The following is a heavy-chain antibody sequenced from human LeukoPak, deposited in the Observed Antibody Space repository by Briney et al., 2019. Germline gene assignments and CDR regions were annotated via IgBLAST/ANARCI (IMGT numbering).Heavy chain of an antibody. CDR3: ATNLGYSSLHY. J-gene: IGHJ4*02. CDR1: GYSISSGYY. D-gene: IGHD6-13*01. V-gene: IGHV4-38-2*01. CDR2: IYHSGST. Sequence: PSETLSLTCAVSGYSISSGYYWGWIRQPPGKGLEWIGSIYHSGSTYYIPSLKSRVTISVDTSKNQFSLKVNSVTAADTANYYCATNLGYSSLHYWGRGALVTVSS.